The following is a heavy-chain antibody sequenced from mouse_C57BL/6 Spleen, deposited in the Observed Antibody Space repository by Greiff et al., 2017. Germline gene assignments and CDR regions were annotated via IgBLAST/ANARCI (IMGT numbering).Heavy chain of an antibody. CDR3: ARGNYSNPYAMDY. D-gene: IGHD2-5*01. CDR2: INPHNGGT. CDR1: GYTFTDYY. Sequence: EVQLQQSGPELVKPGASVKISCKASGYTFTDYYMNWVKQSHGKSLEWIGDINPHNGGTSYNQKFKGKATLTVDKSSSTAYMELRSLTSEDSAVYYCARGNYSNPYAMDYWGQGTSVTVSS. J-gene: IGHJ4*01. V-gene: IGHV1-26*01.